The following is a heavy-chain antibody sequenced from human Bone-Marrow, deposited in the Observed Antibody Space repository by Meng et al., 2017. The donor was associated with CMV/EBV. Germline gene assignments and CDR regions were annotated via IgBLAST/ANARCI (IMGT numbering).Heavy chain of an antibody. Sequence: GESLKISCAASGFTFSSYSMNWVRQAPGKGLEWVSSISSSSSYIYYADSVKGRFTISRDNAKNSLYLQMNSLRAEDTAVYYCARDYAGYCSSTSCYDIYGMDVWGQGTTVTVSS. J-gene: IGHJ6*02. CDR2: ISSSSSYI. CDR3: ARDYAGYCSSTSCYDIYGMDV. V-gene: IGHV3-21*01. D-gene: IGHD2-2*01. CDR1: GFTFSSYS.